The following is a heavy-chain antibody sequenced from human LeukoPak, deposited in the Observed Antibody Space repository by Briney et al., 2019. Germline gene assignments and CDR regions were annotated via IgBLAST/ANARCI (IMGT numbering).Heavy chain of an antibody. CDR3: AKCPTDYDSLTGYYPFHY. CDR2: ISGSGVST. D-gene: IGHD3-9*01. Sequence: PGGSLRLSCAASGFSFSSYAMNWVRQAPGKGLEWVSTISGSGVSTFYADSVKGRFTISRDNSKSTLYLQMNSLRAEDTAVYYCAKCPTDYDSLTGYYPFHYWGQGSLVTVSS. J-gene: IGHJ4*02. V-gene: IGHV3-23*01. CDR1: GFSFSSYA.